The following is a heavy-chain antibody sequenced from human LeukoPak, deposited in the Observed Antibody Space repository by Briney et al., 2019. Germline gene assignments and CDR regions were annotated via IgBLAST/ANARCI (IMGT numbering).Heavy chain of an antibody. J-gene: IGHJ4*02. CDR3: ARDRQIAY. CDR1: GFTFSNYW. CDR2: IKQDGSEK. Sequence: GGSPRLSCAASGFTFSNYWLTWVRQALGQGLEWVANIKQDGSEKHYVDSVKGRFAISRDNAKNSLYLQMNSLRAEDTAVYYCARDRQIAYWGQGTLVTVSS. V-gene: IGHV3-7*01.